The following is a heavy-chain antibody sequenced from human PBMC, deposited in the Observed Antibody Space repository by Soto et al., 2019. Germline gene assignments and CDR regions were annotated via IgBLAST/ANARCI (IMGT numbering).Heavy chain of an antibody. J-gene: IGHJ4*02. CDR2: ISGYNCNT. CDR1: GYTFISYG. V-gene: IGHV1-18*01. D-gene: IGHD6-13*01. CDR3: ARDMDGSSWYRVGY. Sequence: QVQLVQSGAEVKQPGASVKVSCKGSGYTFISYGVNWVRQAPGQGGEWVGRISGYNCNTKYEQKFQGRVTMNTDTSSSTAYMELRSLRSADTAVYYCARDMDGSSWYRVGYWGQGTLVTVSS.